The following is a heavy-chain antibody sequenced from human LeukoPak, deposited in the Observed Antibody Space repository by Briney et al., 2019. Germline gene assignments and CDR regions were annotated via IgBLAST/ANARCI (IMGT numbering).Heavy chain of an antibody. Sequence: ASVKVSCKASGYTFTSYGISWVRQAPGQGLEWMGWISAYNGNTNYAQKLQGRVTMTTDTSTSTAYMELRSLRSDDTAVYYCARLDDILTGYYKKYYHYGMDVWGQGTTVTVSS. CDR1: GYTFTSYG. J-gene: IGHJ6*02. V-gene: IGHV1-18*01. CDR2: ISAYNGNT. D-gene: IGHD3-9*01. CDR3: ARLDDILTGYYKKYYHYGMDV.